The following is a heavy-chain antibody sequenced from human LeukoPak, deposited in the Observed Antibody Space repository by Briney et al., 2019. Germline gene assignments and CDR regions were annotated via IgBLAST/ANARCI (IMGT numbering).Heavy chain of an antibody. J-gene: IGHJ6*03. D-gene: IGHD4-17*01. CDR3: ATGTGGYGDYLTYYYYMDV. Sequence: SETLSLTCAVYGGSFSGYYWSWIRQPPGKGLEWIGEINHSGSTNYNPSLKSRVTISVDTSKNQFSLKLSSVTAADTAVYYCATGTGGYGDYLTYYYYMDVWGKGTTVTVSS. CDR2: INHSGST. V-gene: IGHV4-34*01. CDR1: GGSFSGYY.